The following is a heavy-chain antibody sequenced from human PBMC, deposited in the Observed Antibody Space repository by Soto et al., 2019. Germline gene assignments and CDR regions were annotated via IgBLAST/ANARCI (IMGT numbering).Heavy chain of an antibody. CDR1: GGSFSDYY. CDR3: ARFRYSSGWYSYGLDV. CDR2: INPSGST. V-gene: IGHV4-34*01. J-gene: IGHJ6*02. D-gene: IGHD6-19*01. Sequence: KTSETLSLTCAVYGGSFSDYYWTWIRQPPGKGLKWIGEINPSGSTNYNPSLKSRITISVDTPKKHFSLKLSSVTAADTALYYCARFRYSSGWYSYGLDVWGQGTTVT.